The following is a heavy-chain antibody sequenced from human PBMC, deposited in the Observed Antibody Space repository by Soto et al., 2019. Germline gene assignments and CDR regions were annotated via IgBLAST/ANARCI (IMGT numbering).Heavy chain of an antibody. J-gene: IGHJ4*02. D-gene: IGHD1-26*01. CDR1: GFTFSSYA. CDR2: ISYDGSNK. V-gene: IGHV3-30-3*01. Sequence: QVQLVESGGGVVQPGRSLRLSCAASGFTFSSYAMHWVRQAPGKGLEWVAVISYDGSNKYYADSVKGQFTISRDNSKNTLYLQMNSLRAEDTAVYYCAREGAYSGSLYWGQGTLVTVSS. CDR3: AREGAYSGSLY.